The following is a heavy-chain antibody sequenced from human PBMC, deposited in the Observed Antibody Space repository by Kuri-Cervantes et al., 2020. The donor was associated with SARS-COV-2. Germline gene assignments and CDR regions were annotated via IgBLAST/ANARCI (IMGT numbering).Heavy chain of an antibody. D-gene: IGHD2-8*01. J-gene: IGHJ4*02. CDR3: AKDRFGVHDF. CDR2: ISYDGRKK. Sequence: GESLKISCAASGFTFSSYAMSWVRQTPGRGLEWVAAISYDGRKKKCVPSGKGRFTISRDNSQNTLYLQVKSLKSEDTAIYYCAKDRFGVHDFWGQGTLVTVSS. CDR1: GFTFSSYA. V-gene: IGHV3-30*18.